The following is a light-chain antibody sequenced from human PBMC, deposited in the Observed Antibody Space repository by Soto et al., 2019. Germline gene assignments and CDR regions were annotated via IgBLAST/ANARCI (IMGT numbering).Light chain of an antibody. CDR1: SSDIGGYNY. Sequence: QSALTPPASVSGSPGQSITISCTGTSSDIGGYNYVSWYQQHPGKAPKLMIYDVSNRPSGVSNRFSGSKSGNTASLTISGLQAEDEADYYCSSQAVSSPLVFGGGTKLTVL. CDR2: DVS. J-gene: IGLJ2*01. CDR3: SSQAVSSPLV. V-gene: IGLV2-14*01.